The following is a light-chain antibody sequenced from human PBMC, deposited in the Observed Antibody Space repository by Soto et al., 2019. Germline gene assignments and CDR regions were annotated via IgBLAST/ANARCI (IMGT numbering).Light chain of an antibody. CDR1: SSDVGGYNY. CDR3: SSYAGSNILV. V-gene: IGLV2-8*01. Sequence: HSALTQPPSASGSPGQSVTISCTGTSSDVGGYNYVSWYQQHPGKVPKLMIYEVTKRPSGVPDRFSGSKSGNTASLTVSGLQAEDEADYYCSSYAGSNILVFGGGTTLTVL. J-gene: IGLJ3*02. CDR2: EVT.